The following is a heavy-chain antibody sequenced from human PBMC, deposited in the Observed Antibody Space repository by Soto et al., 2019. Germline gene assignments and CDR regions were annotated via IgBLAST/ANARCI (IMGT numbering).Heavy chain of an antibody. CDR2: ISSSSYI. J-gene: IGHJ5*02. D-gene: IGHD3-22*01. V-gene: IGHV3-21*01. Sequence: GGSHRLSSIASGFNFGSYSMNWVRQAPGKGLEWVSSISSSSYIYYADSVKGRFTISRDNAKNSLYLQMNSLRAEDTAVYYCARGPYYYDSSGYYSPWGQGTLVTVSS. CDR1: GFNFGSYS. CDR3: ARGPYYYDSSGYYSP.